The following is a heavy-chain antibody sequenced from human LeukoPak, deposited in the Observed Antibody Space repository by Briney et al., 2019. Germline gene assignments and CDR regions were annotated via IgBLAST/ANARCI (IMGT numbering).Heavy chain of an antibody. J-gene: IGHJ6*02. V-gene: IGHV4-30-4*01. D-gene: IGHD1-26*01. CDR3: ARDQGGASYYYYGMDV. CDR2: IYYSGGT. Sequence: KSSETLSLTCTVSGGSINSGDYYWRWIRQPPGKGLEWVGYIYYSGGTYYNPSLKSRVTISVDTSKNQFSLKLSSVTAADTAVYYCARDQGGASYYYYGMDVWGQGTTVTVSS. CDR1: GGSINSGDYY.